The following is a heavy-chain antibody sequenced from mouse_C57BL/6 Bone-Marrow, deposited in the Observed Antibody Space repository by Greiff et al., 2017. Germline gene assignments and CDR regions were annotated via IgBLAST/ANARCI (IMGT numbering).Heavy chain of an antibody. CDR3: ASPLYYSDYYAMDY. CDR2: IRNKANGYTT. D-gene: IGHD2-12*01. CDR1: GFTFTDYY. Sequence: DVKLVESGGGLVQPGGSLSLSCAASGFTFTDYYMSWVRQPPGKALEWLGFIRNKANGYTTEYSASVKGRFTISRDNSQSSLYLQMNALRAEDSATYYCASPLYYSDYYAMDYWGQGTSVTVSS. J-gene: IGHJ4*01. V-gene: IGHV7-3*01.